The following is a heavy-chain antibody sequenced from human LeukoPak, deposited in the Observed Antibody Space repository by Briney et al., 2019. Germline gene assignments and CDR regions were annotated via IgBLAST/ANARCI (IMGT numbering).Heavy chain of an antibody. CDR2: IIPIFGTA. CDR1: GGTFSSYA. J-gene: IGHJ5*02. V-gene: IGHV1-69*13. D-gene: IGHD3-9*01. CDR3: ARDLGLRYSDWPPRGWFDP. Sequence: ASVKVSYKASGGTFSSYAISWVRQAPGQGLEWMGGIIPIFGTANYAQKFQGRVTITADESTSTAYMELSSLRSEDTAVYYCARDLGLRYSDWPPRGWFDPWGQGTLVTVSS.